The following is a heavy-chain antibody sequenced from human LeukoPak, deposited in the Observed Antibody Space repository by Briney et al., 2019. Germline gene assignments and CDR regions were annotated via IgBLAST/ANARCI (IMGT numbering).Heavy chain of an antibody. Sequence: SETLSLTCTVSGGSISSSSYYWGWIRQPPGKGLEWIGYIYYSGSTNYNPSLKSRVTISVHTSKNQFSLKLSSVTAADTAVYYCARTQDYYDSSGYYSYFDYWGQGTLVTVSS. CDR1: GGSISSSSYY. J-gene: IGHJ4*02. CDR2: IYYSGST. CDR3: ARTQDYYDSSGYYSYFDY. D-gene: IGHD3-22*01. V-gene: IGHV4-61*05.